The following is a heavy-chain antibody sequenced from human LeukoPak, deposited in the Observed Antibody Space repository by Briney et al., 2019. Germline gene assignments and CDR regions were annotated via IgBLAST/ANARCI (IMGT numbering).Heavy chain of an antibody. CDR1: GYTFTGYY. J-gene: IGHJ4*02. D-gene: IGHD2-15*01. CDR2: INPNSGGT. Sequence: ASVKVSCKASGYTFTGYYMHWVRQAPGQGLGWLGGINPNSGGTKYAQKFQGRVTMTRDTSISTAYMELSSLKSDDTAVYYCARFLGYCSGGSCYFDYWGQGTLVTVSS. V-gene: IGHV1-2*02. CDR3: ARFLGYCSGGSCYFDY.